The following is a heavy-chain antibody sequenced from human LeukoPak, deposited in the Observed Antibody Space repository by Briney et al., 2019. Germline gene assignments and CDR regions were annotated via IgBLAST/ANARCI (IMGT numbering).Heavy chain of an antibody. Sequence: GESLKISCRGSGYSFTSSWIAWVRQMPGKGLDWMGIIYPGDSDTTYSPSFQGQVTISADKSISTAYLQWSSLKASDTAMYYCARRYCSGRNCYYFDYWGQGTLVTVSS. CDR2: IYPGDSDT. D-gene: IGHD2-15*01. CDR3: ARRYCSGRNCYYFDY. CDR1: GYSFTSSW. V-gene: IGHV5-51*01. J-gene: IGHJ4*02.